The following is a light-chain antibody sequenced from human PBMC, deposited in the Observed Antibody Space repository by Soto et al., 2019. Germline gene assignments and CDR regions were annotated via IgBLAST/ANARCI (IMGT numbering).Light chain of an antibody. CDR3: SSYTSSSTLL. CDR1: SSDVGGYNY. Sequence: QSALTQPASVSGSPGQSITISCTGTSSDVGGYNYVSWYQQHPGKAPKLMIYAVSNRPSGVSNRFSGSKSGNTASRTISGLQAEDEADYYCSSYTSSSTLLFGGGTKLTVL. CDR2: AVS. J-gene: IGLJ2*01. V-gene: IGLV2-14*01.